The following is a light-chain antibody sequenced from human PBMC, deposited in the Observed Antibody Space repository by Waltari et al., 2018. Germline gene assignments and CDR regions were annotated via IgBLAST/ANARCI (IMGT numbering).Light chain of an antibody. J-gene: IGKJ1*01. CDR3: QQYGSSPWT. Sequence: EIVLTQSPGTLSLSPGERATLSCRASQSVSTSYLAWYQQKPGQAPRLLIYGASSRATGIPDRVSGSGSGTDCTLTISRLEPEDFAVYYCQQYGSSPWTFGQGTKVEIK. CDR1: QSVSTSY. CDR2: GAS. V-gene: IGKV3-20*01.